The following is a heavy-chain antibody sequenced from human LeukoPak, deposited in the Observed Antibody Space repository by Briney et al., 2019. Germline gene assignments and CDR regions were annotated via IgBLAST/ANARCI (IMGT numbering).Heavy chain of an antibody. J-gene: IGHJ6*03. V-gene: IGHV3-66*02. D-gene: IGHD5-24*01. Sequence: PGGSLRLSCAASGFTVSSNYMSWVRQAPGKGLEWVSVIYSGGSTYYADSVKGRFTISRDNSKNTLYLQMNSLRAEDTAVYYCARGLQYYYYYYMDVWGKGTTVTVSS. CDR2: IYSGGST. CDR3: ARGLQYYYYYYMDV. CDR1: GFTVSSNY.